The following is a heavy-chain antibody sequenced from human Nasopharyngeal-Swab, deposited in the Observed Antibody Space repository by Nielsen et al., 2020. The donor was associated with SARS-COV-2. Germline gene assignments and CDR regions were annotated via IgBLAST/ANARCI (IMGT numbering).Heavy chain of an antibody. D-gene: IGHD4-23*01. CDR2: ISYDGSNK. Sequence: GESLKISCAASGFTFSSYGMHRVRQAPGKGLEWVAVISYDGSNKYYADSVKGRFTISRDNSKNTLYLQMNSLRAEDTAVYYCATGSTTVVTPEYYYYMDVWGKGTTVTVSS. CDR1: GFTFSSYG. V-gene: IGHV3-30*03. CDR3: ATGSTTVVTPEYYYYMDV. J-gene: IGHJ6*03.